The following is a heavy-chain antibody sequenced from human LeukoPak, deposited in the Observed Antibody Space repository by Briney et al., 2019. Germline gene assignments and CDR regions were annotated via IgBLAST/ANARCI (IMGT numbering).Heavy chain of an antibody. V-gene: IGHV1-46*01. J-gene: IGHJ3*02. CDR2: INPSVGST. CDR3: AGGQAWNYAFDI. CDR1: GYTLTSYF. Sequence: TVNASCKASGYTLTSYFIHWVPQAPGQGLERIGIINPSVGSTSYAQQLKGRVTMTRKPPRSTVYMELSAQRSQDTAGYYCAGGQAWNYAFDIWGQGTMVTVSS. D-gene: IGHD1-7*01.